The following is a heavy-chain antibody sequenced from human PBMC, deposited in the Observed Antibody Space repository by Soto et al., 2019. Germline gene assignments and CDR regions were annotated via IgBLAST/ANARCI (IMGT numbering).Heavy chain of an antibody. CDR2: ISGTGVYI. J-gene: IGHJ5*01. CDR1: EFTFSNYN. CDR3: AREGALKPFYS. V-gene: IGHV3-21*01. Sequence: GGSLRLSCVASEFTFSNYNMNWVRQAPGKGLEWVSHISGTGVYIHYAGAVKGRFTISRDNAKSSVYLQMNSLRAEDTAFYYCAREGALKPFYSWGQGALVTVSS.